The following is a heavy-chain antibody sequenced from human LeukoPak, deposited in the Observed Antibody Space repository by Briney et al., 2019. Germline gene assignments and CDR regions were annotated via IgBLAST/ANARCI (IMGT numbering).Heavy chain of an antibody. CDR1: GYTFTSSG. J-gene: IGHJ4*02. CDR2: ISNYNGNT. V-gene: IGHV1-18*01. Sequence: ASVKVSCKASGYTFTSSGISWVRQAPGQGLEWLAWISNYNGNTSYAQNLQGRVNVTADTSTSTAYMELRSLRSDDTAVYYCARDERRVASPPFDYWGQGTLVTVSS. CDR3: ARDERRVASPPFDY.